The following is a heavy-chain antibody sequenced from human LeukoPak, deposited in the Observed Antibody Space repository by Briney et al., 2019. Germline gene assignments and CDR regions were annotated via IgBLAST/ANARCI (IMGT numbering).Heavy chain of an antibody. D-gene: IGHD6-13*01. CDR2: IYYSGST. CDR3: ARQSSSSWYYYYYYMDV. V-gene: IGHV4-39*01. J-gene: IGHJ6*03. CDR1: GGSISSSSYY. Sequence: SETLSLTCTVSGGSISSSSYYWGWIRQPPGKGLEWIGSIYYSGSTYHNPSLKSRVTISVDTSKNQFSLRLSSVTAADTAVYYCARQSSSSWYYYYYYMDVWGKGTTVTISS.